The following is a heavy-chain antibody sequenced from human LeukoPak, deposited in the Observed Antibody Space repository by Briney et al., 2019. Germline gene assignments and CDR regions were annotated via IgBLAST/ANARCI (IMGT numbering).Heavy chain of an antibody. V-gene: IGHV6-1*01. CDR1: GDSVSSISAT. CDR3: AKSAYFRECFDY. CDR2: TYYRSTWHN. Sequence: SQTLSLTCAISGDSVSSISATWNWIRQSPSRGLEWLGRTYYRSTWHNDYAASVKSQITINPDTSKNQFFLQLNSVTLEDTAVYYCAKSAYFRECFDYWGQGILVTVSS. D-gene: IGHD2-8*01. J-gene: IGHJ4*02.